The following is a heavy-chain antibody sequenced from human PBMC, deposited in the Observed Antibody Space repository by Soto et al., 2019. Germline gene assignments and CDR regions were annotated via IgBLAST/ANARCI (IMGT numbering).Heavy chain of an antibody. CDR2: IYNIGST. V-gene: IGHV4-59*08. J-gene: IGHJ4*02. CDR1: GGSISGDY. CDR3: ARHVNLPLAGTGFXS. D-gene: IGHD6-19*01. Sequence: SETLSLTCTVSGGSISGDYWSWLRQPPGKGLEWIGYIYNIGSTNYNPSLRSRVTMSIDTSQEQFSLKLSSVTATDTAVYYCARHVNLPLAGTGFXSWGRGTLVTVSS.